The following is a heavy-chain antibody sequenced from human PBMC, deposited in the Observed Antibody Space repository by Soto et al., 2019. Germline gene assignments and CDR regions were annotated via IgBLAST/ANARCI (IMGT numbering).Heavy chain of an antibody. CDR3: ARAGLVGENGYCAY. CDR1: GGSFSGYY. CDR2: IHHSGST. D-gene: IGHD1-26*01. Sequence: QVQLQQWGAGLLKPSETLSLTCAVYGGSFSGYYWSRIRQPPGQGLEWNGEIHHSGSTNYNPSLKSRVTISVGTSKNQVSLKRSSVAAADTAVYSCARAGLVGENGYCAYWGQGTLVTFSS. J-gene: IGHJ4*02. V-gene: IGHV4-34*01.